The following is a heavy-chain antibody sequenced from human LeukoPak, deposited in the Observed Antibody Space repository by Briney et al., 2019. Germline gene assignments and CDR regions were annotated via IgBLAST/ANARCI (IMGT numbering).Heavy chain of an antibody. CDR3: ARDPRYCSSTSCPN. D-gene: IGHD2-2*01. Sequence: GGSLRLSCAASGFTFRTYGMNWVRQAPGKGLEWVANIKQDGSEKYYVDSVKGRFTISRDNAKNSLYLQMNSLRAEDTAVYYCARDPRYCSSTSCPNWGQGTMVTVSS. J-gene: IGHJ3*01. V-gene: IGHV3-7*01. CDR1: GFTFRTYG. CDR2: IKQDGSEK.